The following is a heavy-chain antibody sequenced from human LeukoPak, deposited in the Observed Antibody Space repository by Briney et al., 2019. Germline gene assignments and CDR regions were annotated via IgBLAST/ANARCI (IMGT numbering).Heavy chain of an antibody. CDR3: ARAVACNAFDI. D-gene: IGHD2-15*01. CDR1: GFTFSNYY. J-gene: IGHJ3*02. V-gene: IGHV3-74*01. CDR2: INSDGSSR. Sequence: RGSLRLSCAASGFTFSNYYMHWVRQAPGKGLVWVSRINSDGSSRSYADSVRGRFTISRDNAKNTLYLQMNSLRAEDTAVYYCARAVACNAFDIWGQGTMVTASS.